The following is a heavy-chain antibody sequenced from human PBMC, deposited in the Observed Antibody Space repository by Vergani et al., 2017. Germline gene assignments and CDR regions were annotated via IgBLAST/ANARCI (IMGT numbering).Heavy chain of an antibody. Sequence: QVQLQESGPGLVKPSGTLSLTCAVSGGSISSSNWWSWVRQPPGKGLEWIGEIYHSGSTNYNPSLKSRVTISVDKSKNQFSLKLSSVTAADTAVYYCASFKLGYCSGGSCYGNFDYWGQGTLVTVSS. D-gene: IGHD2-15*01. J-gene: IGHJ4*02. V-gene: IGHV4-4*02. CDR3: ASFKLGYCSGGSCYGNFDY. CDR1: GGSISSSNW. CDR2: IYHSGST.